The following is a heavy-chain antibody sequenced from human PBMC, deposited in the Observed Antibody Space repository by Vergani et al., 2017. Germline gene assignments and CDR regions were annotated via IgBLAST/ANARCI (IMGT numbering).Heavy chain of an antibody. CDR2: ISAYNGNT. CDR3: AAGDELETGWFDP. V-gene: IGHV1-18*04. J-gene: IGHJ5*02. CDR1: GYTFTSYG. D-gene: IGHD1-1*01. Sequence: QVQLVQSGAEVKKPGASVKVSCKASGYTFTSYGISWVRQAPGQGLEWMGWISAYNGNTNYAQKLQGRVTITRDMSTSTAYMELSSLRSEDTAVYYCAAGDELETGWFDPWGQGTLVTVSS.